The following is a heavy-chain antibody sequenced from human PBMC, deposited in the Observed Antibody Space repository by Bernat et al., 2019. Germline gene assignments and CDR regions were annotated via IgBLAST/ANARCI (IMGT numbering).Heavy chain of an antibody. CDR2: IYYSGST. D-gene: IGHD6-13*01. V-gene: IGHV4-39*01. Sequence: QLQLQESGPGLVKPSETLSLTCTVSGGSISSSSYYWGWIRQPPGKGLEWIGSIYYSGSTYYNPSLKSRVTISVDTSKNQFSLKLSSVTAADTAVYYCARNAAAGTVVLVGFDPWGQGTLVTVSS. CDR1: GGSISSSSYY. CDR3: ARNAAAGTVVLVGFDP. J-gene: IGHJ5*02.